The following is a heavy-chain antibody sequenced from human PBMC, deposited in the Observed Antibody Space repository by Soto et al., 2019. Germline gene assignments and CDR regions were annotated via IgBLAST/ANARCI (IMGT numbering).Heavy chain of an antibody. Sequence: SVKVSCKASGYTFTSYGISWVRQAPGQGLEWMGWISAYNGNTNYAQKLQGRVTMTTDTSTSTAYMELRSLRSDDTAVYYCARGPYCGGDCQYDAFAIWVQGTMVTVPS. CDR3: ARGPYCGGDCQYDAFAI. V-gene: IGHV1-18*04. CDR1: GYTFTSYG. D-gene: IGHD2-21*02. J-gene: IGHJ3*02. CDR2: ISAYNGNT.